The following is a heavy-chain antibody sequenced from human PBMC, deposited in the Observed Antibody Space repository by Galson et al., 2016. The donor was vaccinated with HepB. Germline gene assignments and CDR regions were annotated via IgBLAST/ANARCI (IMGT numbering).Heavy chain of an antibody. CDR1: GYTFTAYY. CDR3: ARIGSYHDFDY. V-gene: IGHV1-2*06. CDR2: INPTSGGT. D-gene: IGHD1-26*01. J-gene: IGHJ4*02. Sequence: SVKVSCKASGYTFTAYYMHWVRQAPGQGLEWLGRINPTSGGTNYAVQKVQGRVTMTRDTSISTAYMELSSLRSDDTAVYYCARIGSYHDFDYWGQGTLVTVSS.